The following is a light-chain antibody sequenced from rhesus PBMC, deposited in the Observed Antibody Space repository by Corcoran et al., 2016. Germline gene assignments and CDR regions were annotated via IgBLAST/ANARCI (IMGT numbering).Light chain of an antibody. Sequence: VILTQSPATLSLSPGERATLSCRASQSVSNFLAWYQQKPGQPPRLLIYGASSRATGIPDRFNGSGFGADFTLPLLSLEPEDVGVSHCYPHSSGYHSFGQGTKVEIK. V-gene: IGKV3-10*01. CDR3: YPHSSGYHS. CDR2: GAS. CDR1: QSVSNF. J-gene: IGKJ2*01.